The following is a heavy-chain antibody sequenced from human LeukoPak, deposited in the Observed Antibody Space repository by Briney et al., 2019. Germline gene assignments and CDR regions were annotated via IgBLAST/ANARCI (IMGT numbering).Heavy chain of an antibody. CDR1: RFTVGSNY. V-gene: IGHV3-53*01. D-gene: IGHD2-21*01. CDR3: ARTPLWTDAFDI. J-gene: IGHJ3*02. CDR2: IYSGGST. Sequence: GGSLRLSCAVSRFTVGSNYIGWVRQAAGEGLEWVSVIYSGGSTYYADSVKGRFTISRDNSKNTLYLQMNSLRAEDTAVYYCARTPLWTDAFDIWGQGTMVTVSS.